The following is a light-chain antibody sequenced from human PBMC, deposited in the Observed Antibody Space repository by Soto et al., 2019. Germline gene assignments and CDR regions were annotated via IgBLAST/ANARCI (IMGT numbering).Light chain of an antibody. V-gene: IGLV3-21*04. CDR2: YDK. J-gene: IGLJ2*01. CDR3: QVWNDSGDHAI. CDR1: NIGSKS. Sequence: SSGLTQSPSISVAPGQTARVTCGADNIGSKSVHWYQQKPGQAPVLVIYYDKDRPSGIPDRFSGSNSGNTATLTISRVEAGDEADYYCQVWNDSGDHAIFGGGTKLTVL.